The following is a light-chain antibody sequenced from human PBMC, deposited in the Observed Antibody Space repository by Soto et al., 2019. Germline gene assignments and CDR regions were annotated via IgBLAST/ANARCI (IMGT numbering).Light chain of an antibody. CDR1: SSNIGAGYD. CDR2: GNS. CDR3: QSYDSSLSRSNL. J-gene: IGLJ1*01. Sequence: QAVLTQPPSVSGAPGQRVTISCTGSSSNIGAGYDVHWYQQLPGTAPKLLIYGNSNRPSGVPDRFSGSKSGTSASLAITGLQPEDEADYYCQSYDSSLSRSNLFGTGTKLTVL. V-gene: IGLV1-40*01.